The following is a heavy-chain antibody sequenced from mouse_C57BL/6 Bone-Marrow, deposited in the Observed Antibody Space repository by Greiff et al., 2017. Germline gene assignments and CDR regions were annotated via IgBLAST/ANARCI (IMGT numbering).Heavy chain of an antibody. Sequence: EVQGVESGGGLVKPGGSLKLSCAASGFTFSDYGMHWVRQAPEKGLEWVAYISSGRSTIYYADTVKGRFTIARDKAKNTLFLPMTSPRFEDPAMYYCARHVYGMNDWYFDVWGTGTTVTVSS. J-gene: IGHJ1*03. D-gene: IGHD1-1*01. CDR3: ARHVYGMNDWYFDV. CDR1: GFTFSDYG. CDR2: ISSGRSTI. V-gene: IGHV5-17*01.